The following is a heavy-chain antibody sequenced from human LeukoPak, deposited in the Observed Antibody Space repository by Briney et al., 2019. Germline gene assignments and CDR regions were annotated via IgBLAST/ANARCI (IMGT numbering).Heavy chain of an antibody. CDR3: TSLIVVVPTGAFDI. CDR2: IRSKANSYAT. D-gene: IGHD2-2*01. V-gene: IGHV3-73*01. J-gene: IGHJ3*02. CDR1: GFTFSGSA. Sequence: GGSLRLSCAASGFTFSGSAMHWVRQASGKGLEWVGRIRSKANSYATAYAASVKGRFTISRDDSKNTAYLQMNSLKTEDTAVYYCTSLIVVVPTGAFDIWGQGTMVTVSS.